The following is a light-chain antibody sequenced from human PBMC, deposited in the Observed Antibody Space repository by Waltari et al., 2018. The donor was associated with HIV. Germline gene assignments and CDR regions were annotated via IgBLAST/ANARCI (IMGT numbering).Light chain of an antibody. CDR3: MQARQTLFT. CDR2: LGS. V-gene: IGKV2-28*01. J-gene: IGKJ3*01. Sequence: VLTQSPLSLSVTPGQPASISGRPSQSLLHSNGYNYLDWYLQKPGQSPQLLIYLGSNRASGVPDRFSGSGSGTDFTLKISRVEAEDVGVYYCMQARQTLFTFGPGTKVDIK. CDR1: QSLLHSNGYNY.